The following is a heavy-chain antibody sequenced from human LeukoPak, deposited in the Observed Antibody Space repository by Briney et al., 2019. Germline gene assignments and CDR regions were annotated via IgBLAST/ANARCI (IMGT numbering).Heavy chain of an antibody. J-gene: IGHJ4*02. Sequence: SETLSLTCTVSGGSISSSSYYWGWIRQPPGKGLEWIGSIYYSGSTYYNPSLKSRVTISVDTSKNQFSLKLSSVTAADTAVYYCASGTNYYDSSGYFGYWGQGTLVTVSS. D-gene: IGHD3-22*01. CDR2: IYYSGST. CDR3: ASGTNYYDSSGYFGY. V-gene: IGHV4-39*07. CDR1: GGSISSSSYY.